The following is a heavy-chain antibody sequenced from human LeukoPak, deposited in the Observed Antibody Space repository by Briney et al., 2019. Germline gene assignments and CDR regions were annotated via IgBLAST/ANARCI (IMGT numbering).Heavy chain of an antibody. J-gene: IGHJ4*02. CDR2: ISSSSSYI. V-gene: IGHV3-21*01. CDR1: GFIFSSYS. D-gene: IGHD1-26*01. Sequence: PGGSLRLSCAASGFIFSSYSMNWVRQAPGQGLEWVSSISSSSSYIYYADSVKGRFTISRDKAKNSLFLQMNSLRVEDTAVYYCARDLVETTNRKYFDYWGQGTLVTVSS. CDR3: ARDLVETTNRKYFDY.